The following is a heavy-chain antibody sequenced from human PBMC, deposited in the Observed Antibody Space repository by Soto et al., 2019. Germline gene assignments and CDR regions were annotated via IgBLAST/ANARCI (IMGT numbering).Heavy chain of an antibody. J-gene: IGHJ4*02. CDR3: AGSYYDYVWGSYHNDY. CDR2: IYYSGST. D-gene: IGHD3-16*02. V-gene: IGHV4-31*03. CDR1: GGSISSGGYY. Sequence: SETLSLTCTVSGGSISSGGYYWSWIRQHPGKGLEWIGYIYYSGSTYYNPSLKSRVTISVDTSKNQFSLKLSSVTAADTAVYYCAGSYYDYVWGSYHNDYWGQGTLVTVSS.